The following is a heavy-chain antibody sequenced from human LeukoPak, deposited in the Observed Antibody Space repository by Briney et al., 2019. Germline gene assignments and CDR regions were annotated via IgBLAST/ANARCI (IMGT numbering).Heavy chain of an antibody. CDR1: GGSISSGSYY. J-gene: IGHJ4*02. CDR2: IYTSGST. CDR3: AREAVAARRGKRDFDF. V-gene: IGHV4-61*02. D-gene: IGHD6-6*01. Sequence: SETLSLTCTISGGSISSGSYYWSWIRQPAGKGLEWIGRIYTSGSTNYNPSLKSRVTISVDTSKNQFSLKLSSVTAADTAVYYCAREAVAARRGKRDFDFWGQGTLVTVSS.